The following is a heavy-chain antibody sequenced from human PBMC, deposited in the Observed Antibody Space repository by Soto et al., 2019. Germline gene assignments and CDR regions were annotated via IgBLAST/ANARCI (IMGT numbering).Heavy chain of an antibody. J-gene: IGHJ3*01. V-gene: IGHV4-4*07. CDR1: GGPISGYY. CDR2: IYSAGTT. D-gene: IGHD1-1*01. CDR3: AANWRGAYEGLFDL. Sequence: QVQLRESGPGLVKLSETLSLTCNVSGGPISGYYWNWVRQPAGKGLEWIGRIYSAGTTDLNPSLKSRVIMSVDTSSNQFSLKLLSVTAADTAVYYCAANWRGAYEGLFDLWGQGTTVTVSS.